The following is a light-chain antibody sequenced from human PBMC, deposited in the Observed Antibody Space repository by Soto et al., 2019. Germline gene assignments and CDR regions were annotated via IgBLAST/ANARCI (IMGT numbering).Light chain of an antibody. CDR3: QQYGSSSWT. CDR2: GAS. CDR1: QSVSSSY. V-gene: IGKV3-20*01. Sequence: EIVLTQSPRTPSVSLGELASLSFRSSQSVSSSYLAWYQQKPGQAPRLLIYGASSRATGIPDRFSGSGSGTEFTLTISRLEPEDFAVYYCQQYGSSSWTFGQGTKVDIK. J-gene: IGKJ1*01.